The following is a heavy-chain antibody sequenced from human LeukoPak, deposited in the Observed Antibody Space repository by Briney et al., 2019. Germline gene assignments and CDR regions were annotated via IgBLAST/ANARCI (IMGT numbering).Heavy chain of an antibody. CDR1: GFTFSSYW. CDR3: ARPILNGWYDY. D-gene: IGHD6-19*01. V-gene: IGHV3-7*01. Sequence: HPGGSLRLSCAAPGFTFSSYWMSWVRQAPGKGLEWVANIREDGSEKYYVDSVKGRFTISRDNAKNSLFLQMDSLRAEDTAVYYCARPILNGWYDYWGQGTLVTVSS. J-gene: IGHJ4*02. CDR2: IREDGSEK.